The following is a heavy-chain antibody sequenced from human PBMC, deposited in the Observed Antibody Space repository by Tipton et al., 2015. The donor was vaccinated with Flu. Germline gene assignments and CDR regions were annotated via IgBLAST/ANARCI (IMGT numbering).Heavy chain of an antibody. Sequence: SLRLSCAASGFIFSTYGMHWVRQAPGKGLEWVAVIWYDGSNKYYADSVKGRFTISRDNSKNTVYLQMNSLRAEDTAVYYCAKVPVANTACSDWGQGTLVTVSS. CDR3: AKVPVANTACSD. V-gene: IGHV3-33*06. CDR1: GFIFSTYG. D-gene: IGHD5-12*01. CDR2: IWYDGSNK. J-gene: IGHJ4*02.